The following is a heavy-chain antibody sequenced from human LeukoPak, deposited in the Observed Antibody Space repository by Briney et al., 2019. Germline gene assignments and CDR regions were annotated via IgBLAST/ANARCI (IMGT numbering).Heavy chain of an antibody. J-gene: IGHJ4*02. V-gene: IGHV3-7*01. CDR3: VRDGGVSGYDLLDY. CDR1: GFTFSNYW. Sequence: GGSLRLSCAASGFTFSNYWMTWVRQAPGKGLEWVAVINQDATKEYYMDSVKARFTISRDNAKNSVSLQMNSLRAEDAAVYYCVRDGGVSGYDLLDYWGQGTLVTVSS. CDR2: INQDATKE. D-gene: IGHD5-12*01.